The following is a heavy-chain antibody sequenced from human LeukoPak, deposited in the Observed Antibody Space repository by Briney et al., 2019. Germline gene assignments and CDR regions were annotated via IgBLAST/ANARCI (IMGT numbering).Heavy chain of an antibody. CDR2: IYYGGST. J-gene: IGHJ3*01. V-gene: IGHV4-39*07. Sequence: SETLSLTCTVSGGSVSSTHYWGWIRQPPGKGLEWIGSIYYGGSTYYNASLRSRVTTSVDTSKNQFSLKLNSVTAADTAVYYCAKSTYYYDTFVNAFDLWGQGTVVTVSS. CDR1: GGSVSSTHY. CDR3: AKSTYYYDTFVNAFDL. D-gene: IGHD3-22*01.